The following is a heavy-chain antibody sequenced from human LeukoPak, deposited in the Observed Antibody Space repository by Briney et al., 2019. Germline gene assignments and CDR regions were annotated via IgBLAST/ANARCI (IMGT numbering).Heavy chain of an antibody. V-gene: IGHV1-18*01. J-gene: IGHJ3*01. Sequence: ASVKVSCKASGYTFTSYGISWVRQAPGQGLEWMGWISTYNGNTHYAQKFQGRVTMTTDTSTNIAYLELRDLRSDGTAVYYCARTQWLEDAFDFWGQGTVVTVSS. CDR1: GYTFTSYG. CDR3: ARTQWLEDAFDF. CDR2: ISTYNGNT. D-gene: IGHD6-19*01.